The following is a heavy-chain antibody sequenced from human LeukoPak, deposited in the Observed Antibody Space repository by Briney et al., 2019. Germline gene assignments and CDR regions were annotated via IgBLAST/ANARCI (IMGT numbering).Heavy chain of an antibody. V-gene: IGHV4-31*03. CDR1: GGSISSGGYY. CDR3: ARGSGRLAQEDYYYGMDV. Sequence: SETLSLICTVSGGSISSGGYYWSWIRQHPGKGLEWIGYIYYSGSTYYNPSLKSRVTISVDTSKNQFSLELSSVTAADTAVYYCARGSGRLAQEDYYYGMDVWGQGTTVTVSS. CDR2: IYYSGST. J-gene: IGHJ6*02. D-gene: IGHD3-10*01.